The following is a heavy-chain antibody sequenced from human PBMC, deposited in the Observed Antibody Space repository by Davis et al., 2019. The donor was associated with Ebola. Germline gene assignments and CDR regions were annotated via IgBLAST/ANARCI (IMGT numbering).Heavy chain of an antibody. CDR1: GYTFTGYY. D-gene: IGHD4-11*01. CDR2: INPNSGGT. V-gene: IGHV1-2*02. J-gene: IGHJ6*03. CDR3: ARGYSNYVEGWDYYMDV. Sequence: ASVKVSCKASGYTFTGYYMHWVRQAPGQGLEWMGWINPNSGGTNYAQKFQGRVTMTRDTSISTAYMELSRLRSDDTAVYYCARGYSNYVEGWDYYMDVWGKGTTVTVSS.